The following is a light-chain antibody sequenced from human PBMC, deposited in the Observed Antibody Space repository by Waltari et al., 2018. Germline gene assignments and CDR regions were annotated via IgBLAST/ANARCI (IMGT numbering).Light chain of an antibody. CDR3: SSYTSSSTLVV. Sequence: QSALTQPASVSGSPGQSIPISCTGTSSDVGGYNYFSWYQQHPGKAPKLMIYDVSKRPSGVSNRFSGSKSGNTASLTISGLQAEDEADYYCSSYTSSSTLVVFGGGTKLTVL. J-gene: IGLJ2*01. CDR2: DVS. CDR1: SSDVGGYNY. V-gene: IGLV2-14*01.